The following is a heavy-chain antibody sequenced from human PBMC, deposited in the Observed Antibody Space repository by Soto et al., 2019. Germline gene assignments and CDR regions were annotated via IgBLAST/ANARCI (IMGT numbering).Heavy chain of an antibody. CDR2: ISAYNGNT. Sequence: GASVKVPCKASGYTFTSYGISWVRQAPGQGLEWMGWISAYNGNTNYAQKLQGRVTMTTDTSTSTAYMELRSLRSDDTAVYYCARVPIAVAATGSFDYWGQGTLVTVSS. CDR3: ARVPIAVAATGSFDY. V-gene: IGHV1-18*01. J-gene: IGHJ4*02. CDR1: GYTFTSYG. D-gene: IGHD6-19*01.